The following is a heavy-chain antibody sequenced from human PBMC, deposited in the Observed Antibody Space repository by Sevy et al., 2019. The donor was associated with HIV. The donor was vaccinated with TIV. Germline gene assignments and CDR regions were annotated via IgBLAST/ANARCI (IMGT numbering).Heavy chain of an antibody. CDR2: ISYDGSNK. D-gene: IGHD1-26*01. V-gene: IGHV3-30-3*01. J-gene: IGHJ3*02. CDR3: ASITGQWELRAFDI. Sequence: GGSLRLSCAASGFTFSSYAMHWVRQAPGKGLEWVAVISYDGSNKYYADSVKGRFTISRDNSKNTLYLQMNSLRAEDTAVYYCASITGQWELRAFDIWGQGTMVTVS. CDR1: GFTFSSYA.